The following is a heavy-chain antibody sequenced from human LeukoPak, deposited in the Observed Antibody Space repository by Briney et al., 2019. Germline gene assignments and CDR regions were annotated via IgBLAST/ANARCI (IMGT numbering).Heavy chain of an antibody. V-gene: IGHV4-39*01. D-gene: IGHD6-13*01. Sequence: SETLSLTCTVSGGSISSSSYFWGWIRQPPGKGLEWIGSIYYSGRTYNNLSLRSRVTMSVDTSKNQFSLKLRSVTAADTAIYYCARHTRSSSWHWGQGTLVTVSS. CDR2: IYYSGRT. CDR1: GGSISSSSYF. CDR3: ARHTRSSSWH. J-gene: IGHJ4*02.